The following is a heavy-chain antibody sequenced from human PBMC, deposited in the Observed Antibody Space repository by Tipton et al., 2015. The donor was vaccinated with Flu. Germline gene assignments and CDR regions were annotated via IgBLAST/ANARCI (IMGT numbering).Heavy chain of an antibody. CDR1: GFTFSSYW. Sequence: CAASGFTFSSYWMHWVRQAPGKGLVGVSRINSDGTTTNYADSVKGRFTISRDNAKNTLYLQLNSLRAEDTAVYSCARGNYYGMDVWGQGTTVTVSS. J-gene: IGHJ6*02. V-gene: IGHV3-74*01. CDR2: INSDGTTT. CDR3: ARGNYYGMDV.